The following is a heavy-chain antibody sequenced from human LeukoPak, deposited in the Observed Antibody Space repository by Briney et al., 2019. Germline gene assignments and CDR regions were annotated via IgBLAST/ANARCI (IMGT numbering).Heavy chain of an antibody. D-gene: IGHD5-18*01. J-gene: IGHJ4*02. Sequence: GGSLRLSCATSGFTFSNAWMGWVRQAPGKGLEWVGHIKSKTDGGTAEYAAPVKGRFTISRDDAKNTLYLQINSLQTEDAAVYYCNTKLGYTHGTEYWGQGTLVTVSS. CDR3: NTKLGYTHGTEY. CDR2: IKSKTDGGTA. V-gene: IGHV3-15*01. CDR1: GFTFSNAW.